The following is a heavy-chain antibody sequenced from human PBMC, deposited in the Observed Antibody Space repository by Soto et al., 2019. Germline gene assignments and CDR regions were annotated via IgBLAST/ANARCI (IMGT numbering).Heavy chain of an antibody. CDR3: AKCLDRLPGGGFDF. V-gene: IGHV3-23*01. J-gene: IGHJ5*01. CDR2: ITSSGGST. Sequence: EVRLLESGGGLVPPGGSLRLSCAASGFSFSSYAMSWVRQAPGKGLDWVSTITSSGGSTFYAESVKGRFTISRDNSKNTRELQMNSVKGDDTAVYHGAKCLDRLPGGGFDFWGQGTLVTVSS. CDR1: GFSFSSYA. D-gene: IGHD7-27*01.